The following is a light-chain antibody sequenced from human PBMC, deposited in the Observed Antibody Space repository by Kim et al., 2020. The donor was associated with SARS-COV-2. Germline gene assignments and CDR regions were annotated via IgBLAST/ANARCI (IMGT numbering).Light chain of an antibody. V-gene: IGKV3-11*01. Sequence: EIVLTQSPATLSLSPGERATLSCRASQSISSYLLWYQQRPGQAPRLLINDASNRATGVPARFSGSGSGTDFTLTISSPEPEDFAVYYCQLRANWPYTFGQGTKLDI. CDR3: QLRANWPYT. J-gene: IGKJ2*01. CDR2: DAS. CDR1: QSISSY.